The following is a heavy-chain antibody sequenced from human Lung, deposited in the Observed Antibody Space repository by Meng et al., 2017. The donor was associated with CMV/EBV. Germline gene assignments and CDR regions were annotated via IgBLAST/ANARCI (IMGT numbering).Heavy chain of an antibody. D-gene: IGHD2-15*01. V-gene: IGHV1-2*02. CDR3: ARDGGGLYYFDY. Sequence: ASXXVSCKASGYTFTGYYMHWVRQAPGQGLEWMGWINPNSGGTNCAQKFQGRVTMTRDTSISTAYMELSRLRSDDTAVYYCARDGGGLYYFDYWGQGTLVTVSS. CDR2: INPNSGGT. J-gene: IGHJ4*02. CDR1: GYTFTGYY.